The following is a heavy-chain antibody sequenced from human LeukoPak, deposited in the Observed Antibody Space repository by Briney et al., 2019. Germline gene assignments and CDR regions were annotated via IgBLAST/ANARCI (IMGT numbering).Heavy chain of an antibody. Sequence: PGGSLRLSCAASGFTFSSYGMHWVRQAPGKGLEWVAFIRYDGSNKYYADSVKGRFTISRDNSKNTLYLQMNSLRAEDTAVYYCAKDFLIFGVWANAFDIWGQGTMVTVSS. CDR3: AKDFLIFGVWANAFDI. V-gene: IGHV3-30*02. CDR1: GFTFSSYG. CDR2: IRYDGSNK. J-gene: IGHJ3*02. D-gene: IGHD3-3*01.